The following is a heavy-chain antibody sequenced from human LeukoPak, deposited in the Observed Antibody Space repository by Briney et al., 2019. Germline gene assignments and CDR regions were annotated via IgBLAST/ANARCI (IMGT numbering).Heavy chain of an antibody. J-gene: IGHJ4*02. CDR1: GGTFSSYA. Sequence: ASVKVSCKASGGTFSSYAISWVRQAPGQGLEWMGGIIPIFGTANYAQKFQGRVTITADESTSTAYMELSSLRSEDTAVYYCARDLGYYDSSGYALDYWGQGTLVTVSS. V-gene: IGHV1-69*13. D-gene: IGHD3-22*01. CDR2: IIPIFGTA. CDR3: ARDLGYYDSSGYALDY.